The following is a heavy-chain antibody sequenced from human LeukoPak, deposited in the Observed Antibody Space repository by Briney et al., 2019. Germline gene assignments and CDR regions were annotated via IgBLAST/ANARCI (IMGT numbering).Heavy chain of an antibody. D-gene: IGHD4-17*01. CDR1: GFTFSSYS. Sequence: GGSLRLSCAASGFTFSSYSMNWVRQAPGKGLEWVSSISSGSSYIYYADSVKGRFTISRDNAKNSLYLQMNSLRAEDTAVYYCARGFTVTPDYWGQGTLVTVSS. V-gene: IGHV3-21*01. J-gene: IGHJ4*02. CDR2: ISSGSSYI. CDR3: ARGFTVTPDY.